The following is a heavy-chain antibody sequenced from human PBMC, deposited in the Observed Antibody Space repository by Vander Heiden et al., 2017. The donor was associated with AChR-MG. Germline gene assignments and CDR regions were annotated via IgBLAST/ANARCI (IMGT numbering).Heavy chain of an antibody. V-gene: IGHV1-69*01. CDR1: GRTFSSYA. J-gene: IGHJ5*02. Sequence: QVQQVQSGAEVKKHGSSVKVSCKASGRTFSSYAISWVRQAPGQGLEWMGGIIPIFGTANYAQKFQGRVTITADESTSTAYMELRSLRSEDTAVYYCARRRGLRSLFDPWGQGTLVTVSS. CDR2: IIPIFGTA. D-gene: IGHD3-16*01. CDR3: ARRRGLRSLFDP.